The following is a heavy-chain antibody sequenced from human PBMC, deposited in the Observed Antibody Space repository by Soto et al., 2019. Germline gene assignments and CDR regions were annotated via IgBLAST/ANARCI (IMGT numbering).Heavy chain of an antibody. CDR3: AREPIFGVTSFDY. Sequence: SETLSLTCTVSGGSISSYYWSWIRQPPGKGLEWIGYIYYSGSTYYNPSLKSRVTISVDTSKNQFSLKLSSVTAADTAVYYCAREPIFGVTSFDYWGQGTLVTVSS. CDR2: IYYSGST. J-gene: IGHJ4*02. CDR1: GGSISSYY. D-gene: IGHD3-3*01. V-gene: IGHV4-59*12.